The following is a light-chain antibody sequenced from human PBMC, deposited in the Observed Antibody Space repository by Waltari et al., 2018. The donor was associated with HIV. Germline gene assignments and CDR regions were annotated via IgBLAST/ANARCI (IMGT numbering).Light chain of an antibody. Sequence: SSELTQPPSVSVSPGQTARITCSGDALSKQYVYWYQQKPGQSPVLIMFKDSERPSGIPRRFSGSSPGTTVTLTIYGVQAEDEADYYCQSADNSGTYAFGTGTTVTVL. CDR2: KDS. J-gene: IGLJ1*01. V-gene: IGLV3-25*03. CDR3: QSADNSGTYA. CDR1: ALSKQY.